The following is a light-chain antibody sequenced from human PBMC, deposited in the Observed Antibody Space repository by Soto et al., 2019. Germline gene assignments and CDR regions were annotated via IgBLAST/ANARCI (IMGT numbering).Light chain of an antibody. Sequence: EMVLTQSPGTLSLSPGERVTLSCRARKSVSSSYLAWYQQKPGQAPRLLIYGASSRATGIPDRFSGSGSGTDFTLTISRLEPEDFAVYYCQQYGSSPWTFGQGTKVDIK. CDR1: KSVSSSY. V-gene: IGKV3-20*01. CDR2: GAS. J-gene: IGKJ1*01. CDR3: QQYGSSPWT.